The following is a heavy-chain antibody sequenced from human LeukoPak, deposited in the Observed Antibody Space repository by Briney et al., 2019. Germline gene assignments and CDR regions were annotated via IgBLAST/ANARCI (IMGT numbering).Heavy chain of an antibody. J-gene: IGHJ4*02. CDR2: ISGSSTTI. V-gene: IGHV3-48*01. D-gene: IGHD3-3*01. Sequence: PGGSLRLSCAGSGFSFSNYYMNWVRQAPGKGLEWVSSISGSSTTIYYADSVKGRFNISRDNAKNSLYLQMNSLRAEDTAVYYCARGLRFLEWLLDYWGQGTLVTVSS. CDR1: GFSFSNYY. CDR3: ARGLRFLEWLLDY.